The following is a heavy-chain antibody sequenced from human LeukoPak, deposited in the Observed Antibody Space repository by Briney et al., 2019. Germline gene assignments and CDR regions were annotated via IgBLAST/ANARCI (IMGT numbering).Heavy chain of an antibody. J-gene: IGHJ4*02. V-gene: IGHV3-23*01. D-gene: IGHD3-10*01. Sequence: PGGSLRLSCAASGFSFSSYGMSWVRQAPGKGLEWVAGTSGSGGSTYYADSVKGRFTISRDNAKNSLYLQMNSLTAEDTALYFCARDDGSGSGEYWGQGTQVTVSS. CDR2: TSGSGGST. CDR1: GFSFSSYG. CDR3: ARDDGSGSGEY.